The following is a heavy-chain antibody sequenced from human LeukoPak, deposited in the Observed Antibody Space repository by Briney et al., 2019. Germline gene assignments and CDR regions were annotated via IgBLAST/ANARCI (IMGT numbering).Heavy chain of an antibody. CDR3: ARDLVSGPLDYGMDV. D-gene: IGHD6-6*01. CDR2: ISYDGSNK. Sequence: GRSLRLSCAASGFTFSSYAMHWVRQAPGNGLEWVAVISYDGSNKYYADSVKGRFTISRDNSKNTLYLQMNSLRAEDTAVYYCARDLVSGPLDYGMDVWGQGTTVTVSS. CDR1: GFTFSSYA. J-gene: IGHJ6*02. V-gene: IGHV3-30*04.